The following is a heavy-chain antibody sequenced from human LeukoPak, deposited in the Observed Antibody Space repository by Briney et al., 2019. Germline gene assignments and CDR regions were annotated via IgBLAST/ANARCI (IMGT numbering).Heavy chain of an antibody. CDR1: GGSFSGCY. CDR2: INHSGST. Sequence: PSETLSLPCAVYGGSFSGCYWSWIREPPGKRLEWIGEINHSGSTNYNPSVKSRVTISVDTANNQFSLKLSTVTATDTAVYYCARGRPVFIWCGERSNWIDPWGQGTLVTVSS. D-gene: IGHD3-10*01. J-gene: IGHJ5*02. CDR3: ARGRPVFIWCGERSNWIDP. V-gene: IGHV4-34*01.